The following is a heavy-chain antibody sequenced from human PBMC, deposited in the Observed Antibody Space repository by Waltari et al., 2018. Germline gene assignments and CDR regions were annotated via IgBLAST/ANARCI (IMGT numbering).Heavy chain of an antibody. CDR2: IYHSGST. Sequence: QVQLQESGPGLVNPSETLSLTCAVPGFSLRRVYQWGWIRQPPGKGLEWIGSIYHSGSTYFNPSLKSRVTISVDTSKNKVSLRLSSVTAADTAVYYCARMFYDFWTGYSDYWGHGTLVTVSS. CDR1: GFSLRRVYQ. CDR3: ARMFYDFWTGYSDY. V-gene: IGHV4-38-2*01. J-gene: IGHJ4*01. D-gene: IGHD3-3*01.